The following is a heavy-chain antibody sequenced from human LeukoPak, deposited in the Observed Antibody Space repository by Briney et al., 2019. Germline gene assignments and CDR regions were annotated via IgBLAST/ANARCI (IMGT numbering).Heavy chain of an antibody. V-gene: IGHV3-74*01. J-gene: IGHJ4*02. CDR3: AKDLAAAVTGGFDY. CDR1: GFTFSNYD. D-gene: IGHD6-13*01. Sequence: GGSLRLSCAASGFTFSNYDMHWVRQAAGKGLEWVSRINEDGSIITYADSVKGRFTISRDNAKNTLYLQMNSLRAEDTALYYCAKDLAAAVTGGFDYWGQGTLVTVSS. CDR2: INEDGSII.